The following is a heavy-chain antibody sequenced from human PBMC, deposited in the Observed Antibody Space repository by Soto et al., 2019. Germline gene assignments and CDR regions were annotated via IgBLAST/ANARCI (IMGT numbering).Heavy chain of an antibody. D-gene: IGHD2-21*01. V-gene: IGHV4-34*01. CDR2: INHSGNT. CDR1: GASLSYNY. CDR3: ARGRGEFDV. Sequence: PSETLSLTCDVYGASLSYNYSNWLRQPPGKGLEWIGEINHSGNTHYNPSLRSRVTISIDTSKNQSSLNLRSVSAADTAVYYCARGRGEFDVWGQGIPVTVSS. J-gene: IGHJ5*02.